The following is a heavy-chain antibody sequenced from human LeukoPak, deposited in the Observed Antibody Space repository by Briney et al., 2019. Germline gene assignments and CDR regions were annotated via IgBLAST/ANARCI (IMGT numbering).Heavy chain of an antibody. V-gene: IGHV3-23*01. CDR2: ISGSGGST. Sequence: GGSLRLSCAASGLIVSNAWMTWVRQAPGKGLEWVSAISGSGGSTYYADSVKGRFTISRDNSKNALYLQMNSLRAEDTAVYYCAKDWNSPPLHYYYGSGSYYNYWGQGTLVTVSS. J-gene: IGHJ4*02. CDR3: AKDWNSPPLHYYYGSGSYYNY. D-gene: IGHD3-10*01. CDR1: GLIVSNAW.